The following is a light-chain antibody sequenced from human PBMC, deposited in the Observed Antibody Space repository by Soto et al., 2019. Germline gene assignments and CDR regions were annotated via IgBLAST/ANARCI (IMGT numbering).Light chain of an antibody. V-gene: IGLV2-8*01. CDR3: CSYAGSSLV. CDR2: EVT. Sequence: QSVLTQRPSASGSPGQSVTISCAGTRDDVGGYNYVSWYQHHPGKAPKLLIYEVTKRPSGVPDRFSGSKSGNTAYLTVSGLRAEDEALYYCCSYAGSSLVFGGGTKLTVL. CDR1: RDDVGGYNY. J-gene: IGLJ2*01.